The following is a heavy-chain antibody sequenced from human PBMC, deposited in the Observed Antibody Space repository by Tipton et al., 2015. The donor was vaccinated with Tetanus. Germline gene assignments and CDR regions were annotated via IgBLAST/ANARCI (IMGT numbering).Heavy chain of an antibody. CDR3: ARDMFKVSGARCSGGSCPSYYFDY. Sequence: TLSLTCTVSGGSISSGDYYWSWIRQPPGKGLEWIGYIYYSGSTYYNTSPKSRVTISVDTSKNQFSLKLSSVTAADTAVYYCARDMFKVSGARCSGGSCPSYYFDYWGQGTLVTVSS. J-gene: IGHJ4*02. D-gene: IGHD2-15*01. CDR1: GGSISSGDYY. CDR2: IYYSGST. V-gene: IGHV4-30-4*01.